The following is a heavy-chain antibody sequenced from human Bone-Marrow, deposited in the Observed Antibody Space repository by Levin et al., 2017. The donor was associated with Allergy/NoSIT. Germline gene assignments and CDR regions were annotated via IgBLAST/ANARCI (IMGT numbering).Heavy chain of an antibody. J-gene: IGHJ4*02. CDR1: GFILSDYD. CDR3: AKARWRQFGAPVDY. V-gene: IGHV3-23*01. D-gene: IGHD5-24*01. Sequence: GESLKISCAASGFILSDYDITWVRQAPGKGLEWVSGTSYGVVTPYSADSVKGRFTTTGDNSKNTMYLQMTGLTVEDTAISYWAKARWRQFGAPVDYWGQGTLVTVSS. CDR2: TSYGVVTP.